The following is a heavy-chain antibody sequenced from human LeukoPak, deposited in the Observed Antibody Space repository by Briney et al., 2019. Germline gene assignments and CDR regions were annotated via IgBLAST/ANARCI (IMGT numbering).Heavy chain of an antibody. CDR2: INPSGGST. D-gene: IGHD3-10*01. Sequence: GASVKVSCKASGYTFTSYYMRWVRQAPGQGLEWMGIINPSGGSTSYAQKFQGRVTMTRDRSTSTVYMELSSLRSEDTAVYYCAIPGSVTGRRVPFDLWGRGTLVTVSS. J-gene: IGHJ2*01. CDR1: GYTFTSYY. V-gene: IGHV1-46*01. CDR3: AIPGSVTGRRVPFDL.